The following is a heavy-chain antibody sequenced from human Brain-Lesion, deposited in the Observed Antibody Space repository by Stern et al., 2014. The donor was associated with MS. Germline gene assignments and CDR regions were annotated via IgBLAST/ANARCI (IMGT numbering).Heavy chain of an antibody. Sequence: EVKLVESGGGLVQPGGSLRLSCAASGFTFSNYWKHWVRHAPGTGRVWVSRVNNDGRRTSYADSVKGRFTMSRDNAKNTLYLQMNSLRVEDTAIYYCARGERRFDSWGQGTLVTVSS. CDR1: GFTFSNYW. V-gene: IGHV3-74*02. CDR2: VNNDGRRT. D-gene: IGHD3-10*01. CDR3: ARGERRFDS. J-gene: IGHJ5*01.